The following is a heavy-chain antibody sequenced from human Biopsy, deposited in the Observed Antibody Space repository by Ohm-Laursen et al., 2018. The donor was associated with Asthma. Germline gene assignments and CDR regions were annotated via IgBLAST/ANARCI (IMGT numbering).Heavy chain of an antibody. CDR1: GGSISSFY. V-gene: IGHV4-59*07. D-gene: IGHD6-19*01. CDR2: VYWTGST. Sequence: SDTLSLTCSVYGGSISSFYWSWIRQSPEKGLEWMGYVYWTGSTNYNPSLKSRITMSVDTSKNRMFLELTPLTAADTAIYYCVRAVRNEQWLAPFDYWGQGKPVTVSS. J-gene: IGHJ4*02. CDR3: VRAVRNEQWLAPFDY.